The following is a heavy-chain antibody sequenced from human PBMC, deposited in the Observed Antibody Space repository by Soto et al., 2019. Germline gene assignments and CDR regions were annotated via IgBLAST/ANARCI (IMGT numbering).Heavy chain of an antibody. CDR2: INAGNGNT. D-gene: IGHD1-1*01. CDR3: AVGTGYYYYGMDV. J-gene: IGHJ6*02. V-gene: IGHV1-3*01. Sequence: ASVKVSCKASGYTFTGYAMHWVRQAPGQRLEWMGWINAGNGNTKYSQKFQGRVTITRDTSASTAYMELRSLRSDDTAVYYCAVGTGYYYYGMDVWGQGTTVTVSS. CDR1: GYTFTGYA.